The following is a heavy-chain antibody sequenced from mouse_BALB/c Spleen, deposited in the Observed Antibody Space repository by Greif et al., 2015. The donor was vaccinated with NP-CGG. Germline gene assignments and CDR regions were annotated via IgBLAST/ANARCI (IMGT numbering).Heavy chain of an antibody. V-gene: IGHV1S56*01. Sequence: QVQLQQSGPELVKPGASVRISCKASGYTFTSYYIHWVKQRPGQGLEWIGWIYPGNVNTKYNEKFKGKATLTADKSSSTAYMQLSSLTSEDSAVYFCALYGYVRDYYAMDYWGQGTSVTVSS. CDR2: IYPGNVNT. J-gene: IGHJ4*01. CDR1: GYTFTSYY. D-gene: IGHD1-2*01. CDR3: ALYGYVRDYYAMDY.